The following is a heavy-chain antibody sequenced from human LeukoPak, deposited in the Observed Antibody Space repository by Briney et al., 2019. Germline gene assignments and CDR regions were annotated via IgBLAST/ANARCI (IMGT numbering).Heavy chain of an antibody. CDR2: IIPILGIA. CDR3: ARVHYYDSSGPDY. D-gene: IGHD3-22*01. CDR1: GGTVSRYT. J-gene: IGHJ4*02. Sequence: ASVKVSCKASGGTVSRYTISWVRQAPGQGLEWMGRIIPILGIANYAQKFQGRVTITADKSTSTAYMELSSPRSEDTAVYYCARVHYYDSSGPDYWGQGTLVTVSS. V-gene: IGHV1-69*02.